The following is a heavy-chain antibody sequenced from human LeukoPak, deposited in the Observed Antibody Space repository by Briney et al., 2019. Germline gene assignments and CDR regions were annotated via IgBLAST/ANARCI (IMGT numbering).Heavy chain of an antibody. CDR3: ASPAPPDYYYGMDV. CDR1: GFTFSSYA. J-gene: IGHJ6*02. Sequence: GGSLRLSCAASGFTFSSYAMHWVRQAPGKGLEWVAVISYDGSNKYYADSVKGRFTISRDNSKNTLYLQMNSLRAEDTAVYYCASPAPPDYYYGMDVWGQGPTVTVSS. CDR2: ISYDGSNK. D-gene: IGHD1-14*01. V-gene: IGHV3-30-3*01.